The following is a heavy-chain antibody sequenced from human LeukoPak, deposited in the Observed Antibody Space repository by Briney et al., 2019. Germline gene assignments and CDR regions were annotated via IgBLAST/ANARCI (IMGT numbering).Heavy chain of an antibody. J-gene: IGHJ3*02. D-gene: IGHD6-13*01. CDR1: GFTFSRFA. CDR2: IGGLGEST. Sequence: PGGSLRLSCEASGFTFSRFAMTWVRQAPGKGLEWVSTIGGLGESTNYADSVKGRFTISRDNAKNSLYLQMNSLRAEDTAVYYCARDDHSSSWSDDAFDIWGQGTMVTVSS. V-gene: IGHV3-23*01. CDR3: ARDDHSSSWSDDAFDI.